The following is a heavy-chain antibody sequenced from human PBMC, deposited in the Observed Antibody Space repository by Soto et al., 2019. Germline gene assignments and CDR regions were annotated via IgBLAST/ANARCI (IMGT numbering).Heavy chain of an antibody. CDR2: IKSKTDGGTT. CDR1: GFTFSNAW. D-gene: IGHD3-16*02. V-gene: IGHV3-15*07. Sequence: PGGSLRLSCAASGFTFSNAWMNWVRQAPGKGLEWVGRIKSKTDGGTTDYAAPVKGRFTISRDDSKNTLYLQMNSLKTEDTAVYYCTTAWGLGYDYVWGSYRRPWGQGTLVTVSS. CDR3: TTAWGLGYDYVWGSYRRP. J-gene: IGHJ5*02.